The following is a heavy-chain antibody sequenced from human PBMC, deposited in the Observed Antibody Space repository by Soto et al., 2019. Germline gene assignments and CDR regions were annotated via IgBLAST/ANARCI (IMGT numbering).Heavy chain of an antibody. V-gene: IGHV3-48*02. CDR2: ISSSSSTV. J-gene: IGHJ4*02. Sequence: SLRLSCAASGFTFSSYCIYWVRQAPWKGMEWVSYISSSSSTVYYADSVKGRFTISRDNAKNSLYLQMNSLRDEDTAVYYCARDSDVLRFLEWLPHFDYWGQGTLVTVSS. CDR1: GFTFSSYC. CDR3: ARDSDVLRFLEWLPHFDY. D-gene: IGHD3-3*01.